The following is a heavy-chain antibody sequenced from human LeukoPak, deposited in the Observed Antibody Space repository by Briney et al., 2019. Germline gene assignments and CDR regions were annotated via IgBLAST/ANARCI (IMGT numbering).Heavy chain of an antibody. V-gene: IGHV3-9*03. CDR3: ARSVQIAVAGDFDY. D-gene: IGHD6-19*01. CDR2: ISWNSGSI. J-gene: IGHJ4*02. Sequence: GGSLRLSCAASGFTFDDYAMHWVRQAPGKGLEWVSGISWNSGSIGYADSVKGRFTISRDNAKNSLYLQMNSLRAEDMALYYCARSVQIAVAGDFDYWGQGTLVTVSS. CDR1: GFTFDDYA.